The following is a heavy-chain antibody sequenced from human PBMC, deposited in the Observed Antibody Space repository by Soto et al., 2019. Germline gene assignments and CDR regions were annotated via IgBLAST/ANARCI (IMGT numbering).Heavy chain of an antibody. Sequence: GGSMRLSFAASGFTFSNYAMSWVRQAPGKGLEWVSAISGSGGSTYYADSVKGRFTISRDNSKNTLYLQMNSLRAEDTAIYYRAKDYGPAAIRWFDPWGQGTLVTVSS. V-gene: IGHV3-23*01. CDR2: ISGSGGST. CDR3: AKDYGPAAIRWFDP. J-gene: IGHJ5*02. CDR1: GFTFSNYA. D-gene: IGHD2-2*01.